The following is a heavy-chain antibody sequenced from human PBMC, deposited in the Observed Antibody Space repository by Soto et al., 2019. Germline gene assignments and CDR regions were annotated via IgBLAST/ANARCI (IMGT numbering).Heavy chain of an antibody. Sequence: ASVKVYCKASGYPFTSYNINWVRQAPGQGLEWVAGSTSNSGNSDYAQKFQGRLTVTRDTSISTAYMELSSLRSDDTAVYYCVLIGVFDHWGPGTMVTGSS. CDR2: STSNSGNS. CDR1: GYPFTSYN. V-gene: IGHV1-8*01. CDR3: VLIGVFDH. J-gene: IGHJ4*02. D-gene: IGHD3-3*01.